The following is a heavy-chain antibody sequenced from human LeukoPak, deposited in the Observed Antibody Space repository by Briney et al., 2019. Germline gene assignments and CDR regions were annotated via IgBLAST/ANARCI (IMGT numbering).Heavy chain of an antibody. J-gene: IGHJ4*02. CDR3: ARGITLFGVVINY. D-gene: IGHD3-3*01. CDR2: INSDGSST. V-gene: IGHV3-74*01. Sequence: PGGSLRLSCAPSGFTFSSNWMHWVRHAPGKGLVWVSRINSDGSSTNYADSVKGRFTISRDNAKSTLYLQMNSLRAEDTAVYYCARGITLFGVVINYWGQGTLVSVSS. CDR1: GFTFSSNW.